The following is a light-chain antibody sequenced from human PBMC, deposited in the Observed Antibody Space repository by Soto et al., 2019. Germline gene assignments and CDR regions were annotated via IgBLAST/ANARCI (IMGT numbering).Light chain of an antibody. CDR2: AAS. J-gene: IGKJ1*01. Sequence: STSSLSASVGDRVIITCRASQSISSYLNWYQQKPGKAPKLLIYAASSLQSGVPSRFSGSGSGTDFTLTISSLQPEDFTTYFCQQSYSTPRTFSQGTKVDIK. CDR1: QSISSY. V-gene: IGKV1-39*01. CDR3: QQSYSTPRT.